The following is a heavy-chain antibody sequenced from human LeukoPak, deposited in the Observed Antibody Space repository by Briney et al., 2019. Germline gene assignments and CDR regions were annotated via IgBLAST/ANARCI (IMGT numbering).Heavy chain of an antibody. CDR2: INPSGGST. Sequence: ASVKVSCKASGYTFTSYFMHWVRQAPGQGLEWMGVINPSGGSTSYAQKFQDRVTMTRDTSTSTVYMELSSLRSEDTAVYYCARDLDILTGYYKPNNWFDPWGQGTLVTVSS. J-gene: IGHJ5*02. D-gene: IGHD3-9*01. CDR1: GYTFTSYF. V-gene: IGHV1-46*01. CDR3: ARDLDILTGYYKPNNWFDP.